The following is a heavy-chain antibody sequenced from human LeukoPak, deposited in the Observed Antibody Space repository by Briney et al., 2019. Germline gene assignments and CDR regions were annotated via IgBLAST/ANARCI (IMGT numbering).Heavy chain of an antibody. CDR3: ARRLGRSFDY. V-gene: IGHV1-3*04. Sequence: ASVKVSCKASGYTFINHAIHWVRQAPGQRLEWMGWINIGNGNTRYSQNFQGRITITRDTSATTAYMDLSSLRSEDTAMYYCARRLGRSFDYWGQGTLVTVSS. CDR2: INIGNGNT. D-gene: IGHD2-21*01. J-gene: IGHJ4*02. CDR1: GYTFINHA.